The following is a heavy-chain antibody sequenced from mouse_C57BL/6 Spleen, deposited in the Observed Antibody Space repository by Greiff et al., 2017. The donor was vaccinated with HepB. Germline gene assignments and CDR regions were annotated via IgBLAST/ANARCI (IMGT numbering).Heavy chain of an antibody. CDR1: GYTFTDYY. CDR3: ARWSNDYAMDY. Sequence: QVQLQQSGAELVRPGASVKLSCKASGYTFTDYYINWVKQRPGQGLEWIARIYPGSGNTYYNEKFKGKATLTAEKSSSTAYMQLSSLTSEDSAVYFCARWSNDYAMDYWGQGTSVTVSS. D-gene: IGHD2-5*01. V-gene: IGHV1-76*01. CDR2: IYPGSGNT. J-gene: IGHJ4*01.